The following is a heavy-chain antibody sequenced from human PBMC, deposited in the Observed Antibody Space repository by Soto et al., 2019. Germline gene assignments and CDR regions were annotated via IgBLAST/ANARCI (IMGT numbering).Heavy chain of an antibody. CDR3: TRAWFFISTSTVTTEAF. CDR1: GYTFSSFG. CDR2: ISPETGQT. J-gene: IGHJ4*02. V-gene: IGHV1-18*04. Sequence: VELVQSGAEVKKPGASVRVSCKASGYTFSSFGLSWVRQAPGQGPEWLGLISPETGQTEYSHKFQARVTMTTDTCLRTLFLDLGSLRSDGTAVDYCTRAWFFISTSTVTTEAFWGQGTLVSVSS. D-gene: IGHD4-17*01.